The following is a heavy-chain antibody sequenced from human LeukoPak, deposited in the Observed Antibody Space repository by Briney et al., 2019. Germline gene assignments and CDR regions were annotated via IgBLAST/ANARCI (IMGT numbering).Heavy chain of an antibody. D-gene: IGHD1-26*01. CDR2: IYYSGST. Sequence: PSETLSLTCTVSGYSISSDYYLGCPRHPPGKGLGWIGRIYYSGSTYDNPSLRRRVTRSVDTSKNQFSQKLRSVTADATAVYYGARGKSRGSHIDCWGQGTPVSASS. J-gene: IGHJ4*02. CDR1: GYSISSDYY. V-gene: IGHV4-38-2*02. CDR3: ARGKSRGSHIDC.